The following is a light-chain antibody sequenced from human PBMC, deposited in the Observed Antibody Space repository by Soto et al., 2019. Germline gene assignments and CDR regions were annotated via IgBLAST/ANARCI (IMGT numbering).Light chain of an antibody. J-gene: IGKJ3*01. CDR1: QSVSSTY. Sequence: EIVLTQSPGTLSLSPGERATLSCRASQSVSSTYLAWYQQKPGQAPGLLIYGASSRATGIPDRFSGSGSGTDFTLTITRLEPEDFAVYYCQQYGGSPPISFGPGTKVDIK. CDR2: GAS. CDR3: QQYGGSPPIS. V-gene: IGKV3-20*01.